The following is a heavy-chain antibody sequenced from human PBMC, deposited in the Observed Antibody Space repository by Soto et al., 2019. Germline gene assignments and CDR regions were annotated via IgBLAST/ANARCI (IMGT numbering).Heavy chain of an antibody. CDR2: INPSGGST. Sequence: GQGLEWMGIINPSGGSTSYAQKFQGRVTMTRDTSTSTVYMELSSLRSEDTAVYYCARGGGPDIVVVPAAISFDYWGQGTLVTVPS. D-gene: IGHD2-2*01. J-gene: IGHJ4*02. V-gene: IGHV1-46*03. CDR3: ARGGGPDIVVVPAAISFDY.